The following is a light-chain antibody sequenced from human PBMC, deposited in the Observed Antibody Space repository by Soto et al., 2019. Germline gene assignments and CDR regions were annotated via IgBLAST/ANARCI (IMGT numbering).Light chain of an antibody. CDR2: WAS. V-gene: IGKV4-1*01. Sequence: DIVMTQSPDSLAVSLGERATINCKSSQSVLYSSNNKNYLAWYQQKPGQPPKLLIYWASTRESGVHDRFSGSGSGTDFTLTISSLQAEDVAVYSCQQYYSTPLTFGQGTKLDI. J-gene: IGKJ2*01. CDR3: QQYYSTPLT. CDR1: QSVLYSSNNKNY.